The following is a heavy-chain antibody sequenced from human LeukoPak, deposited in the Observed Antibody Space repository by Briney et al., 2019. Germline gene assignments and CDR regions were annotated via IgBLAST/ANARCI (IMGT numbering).Heavy chain of an antibody. CDR1: GFTFSSYA. J-gene: IGHJ4*02. V-gene: IGHV3-23*01. D-gene: IGHD3-22*01. Sequence: GGSLRLSCAASGFTFSSYAMSWVRQAPGKGLEWVSPISGSGGSTYYADSVKGRFTISRDNSKNTLYLQMNSLRAEDTAVYYCAKASYYYDSSGYPHSYYFDYWGQGTLVTVSS. CDR3: AKASYYYDSSGYPHSYYFDY. CDR2: ISGSGGST.